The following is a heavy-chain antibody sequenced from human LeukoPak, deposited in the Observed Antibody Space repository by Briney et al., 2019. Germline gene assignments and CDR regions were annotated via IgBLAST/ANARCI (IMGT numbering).Heavy chain of an antibody. V-gene: IGHV4-34*01. CDR3: ARRYCSSTSCYFYFQH. J-gene: IGHJ1*01. Sequence: SETLSLTCAVYGGSFSGYYWSWIRQPPGKGLEWIGEINHSGSTNYNPSLKSRVTISVDTSKNQFSLKLSSVTAADTAVYYCARRYCSSTSCYFYFQHWCQGTLVTVSS. CDR2: INHSGST. D-gene: IGHD2-2*01. CDR1: GGSFSGYY.